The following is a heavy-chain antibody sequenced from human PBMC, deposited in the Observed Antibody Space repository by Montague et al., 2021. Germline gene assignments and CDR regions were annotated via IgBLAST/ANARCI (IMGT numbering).Heavy chain of an antibody. J-gene: IGHJ4*02. D-gene: IGHD3-10*01. CDR3: ARSYDS. CDR1: GFTFSSYW. CDR2: IKTDGSST. Sequence: SLRLSCAASGFTFSSYWMHWVRQAPGKGLVWVSTIKTDGSSTNYADSVKGRFTISGDNAKNTLYLQMNSLRVEDTAVYYCARSYDSWGQGALVTVSS. V-gene: IGHV3-74*01.